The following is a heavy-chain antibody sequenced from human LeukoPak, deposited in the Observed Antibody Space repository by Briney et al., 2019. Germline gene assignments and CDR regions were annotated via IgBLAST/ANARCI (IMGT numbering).Heavy chain of an antibody. J-gene: IGHJ3*02. CDR2: ISGSSSTI. D-gene: IGHD2-15*01. CDR3: ARDMVARPGVRGAFDI. V-gene: IGHV3-48*01. CDR1: GFTFSSYS. Sequence: GGSLRLSCAASGFTFSSYSMNWVRQAPGKGLEWVSYISGSSSTIYYADSVKGRFTISRDNAKNSLYLQMNSLRAEDTAVYYCARDMVARPGVRGAFDIWGQGTMVTVSS.